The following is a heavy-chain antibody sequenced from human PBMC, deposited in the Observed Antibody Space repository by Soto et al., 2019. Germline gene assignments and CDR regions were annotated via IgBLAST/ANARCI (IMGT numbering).Heavy chain of an antibody. Sequence: QVHLVESGGGVVQPGRSLRLSCAASGFTFREHAMHWVRQAPGKGLEWVALISYDGSYQNYPESVRGRFTISRDDSRSTLFLQMNSRRDEDTAVYYCVAEVGPRTFDNWGQGTLVTVSS. J-gene: IGHJ4*02. CDR3: VAEVGPRTFDN. CDR2: ISYDGSYQ. D-gene: IGHD1-7*01. V-gene: IGHV3-30-3*01. CDR1: GFTFREHA.